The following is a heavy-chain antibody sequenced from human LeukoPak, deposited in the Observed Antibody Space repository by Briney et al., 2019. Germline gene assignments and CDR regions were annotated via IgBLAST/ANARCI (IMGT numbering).Heavy chain of an antibody. Sequence: ASVKVSCKASGDSFRSDAIRWVRQVPGQGYAWVGRIIPILGVTHYALKFRGRVTITADKSTSAADMELRSLTSDDTAVYYCATQSSGWHIYYFDHWGQGTLVTVSS. CDR3: ATQSSGWHIYYFDH. CDR2: IIPILGVT. CDR1: GDSFRSDA. V-gene: IGHV1-69*04. D-gene: IGHD6-25*01. J-gene: IGHJ4*02.